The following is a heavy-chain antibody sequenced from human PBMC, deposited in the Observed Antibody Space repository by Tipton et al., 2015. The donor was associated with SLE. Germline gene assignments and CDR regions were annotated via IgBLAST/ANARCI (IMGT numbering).Heavy chain of an antibody. J-gene: IGHJ3*02. D-gene: IGHD1-7*01. V-gene: IGHV3-74*01. CDR3: VRGQFIELKSLGTFDN. CDR1: GFKFYSHW. Sequence: GSLRLSCAARGFKFYSHWMHWVRQAPGKGLVWVSRIKGDGGDTAYADSVRGRFSISRDNAENTLYLQMDNLGVEDSGVYFCVRGQFIELKSLGTFDNWGQGTMVTVSS. CDR2: IKGDGGDT.